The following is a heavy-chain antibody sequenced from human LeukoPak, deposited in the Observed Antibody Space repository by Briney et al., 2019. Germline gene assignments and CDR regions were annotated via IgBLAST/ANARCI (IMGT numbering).Heavy chain of an antibody. CDR2: INPNSGGT. J-gene: IGHJ4*02. Sequence: GASVKVSCKASGYTFTGYYMHWVRQAPGQGLEWMGWINPNSGGTNYAQKFQGRVTMTRDTSISTAYMELSRLRSDDTAVYCCARVESEVGAIDYWGQGTLVTVSS. CDR1: GYTFTGYY. V-gene: IGHV1-2*02. CDR3: ARVESEVGAIDY. D-gene: IGHD1-26*01.